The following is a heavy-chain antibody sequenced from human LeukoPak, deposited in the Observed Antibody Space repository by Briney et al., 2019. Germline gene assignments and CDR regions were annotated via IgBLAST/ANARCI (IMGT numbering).Heavy chain of an antibody. CDR1: GFTFSSYA. V-gene: IGHV3-48*04. Sequence: GGSLRLSCVASGFTFSSYAINWVRQAPGKGLEWVSYISSTGSTIDYADSVKGRFTISRDNAKNSLYLQMNSLRAEDTAVYYCAREPLYNWNGHGAFDIWGQGTMVTVSS. D-gene: IGHD1-1*01. CDR3: AREPLYNWNGHGAFDI. J-gene: IGHJ3*02. CDR2: ISSTGSTI.